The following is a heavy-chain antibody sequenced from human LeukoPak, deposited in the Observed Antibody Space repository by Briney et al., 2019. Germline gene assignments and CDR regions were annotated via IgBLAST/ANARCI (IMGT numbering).Heavy chain of an antibody. J-gene: IGHJ4*02. Sequence: GRSLRLSCAASGFIFSGYGMHWVRQAPGKRLEWVAVISYDGSQKYYADSVKGRFTISRDNSKNTLNLQMNSLRAEDTAVYYCESRGSTWLKLDNWGQGTLVTVSS. V-gene: IGHV3-30*03. CDR2: ISYDGSQK. CDR3: ESRGSTWLKLDN. D-gene: IGHD6-13*01. CDR1: GFIFSGYG.